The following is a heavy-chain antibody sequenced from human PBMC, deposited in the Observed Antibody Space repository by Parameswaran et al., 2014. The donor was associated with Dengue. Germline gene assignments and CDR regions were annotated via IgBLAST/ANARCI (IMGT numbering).Heavy chain of an antibody. Sequence: WVRQAPGQGLEWMGIINPSGGSTSYAQKFQGRVTMTRDTSTSTVYMGLSSLRSEDTAVYYCARGQVWEVDYWGQGTLVTVSS. D-gene: IGHD1-26*01. J-gene: IGHJ4*02. CDR2: INPSGGST. V-gene: IGHV1-46*01. CDR3: ARGQVWEVDY.